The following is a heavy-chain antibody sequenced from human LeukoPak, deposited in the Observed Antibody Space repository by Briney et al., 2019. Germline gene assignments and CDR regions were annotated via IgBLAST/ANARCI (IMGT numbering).Heavy chain of an antibody. J-gene: IGHJ6*03. V-gene: IGHV4-34*01. Sequence: SETLSLTCAVYGGSFSGYYWSWIRQPPGKWLEWIGEINHSGSTNYNPPLKSRVTISVDTSKNQFSLKLSSVTAADTAVYYCARVRITMVRGVIMPYSRARSYYYYMDVWGKGTTVTVSS. CDR3: ARVRITMVRGVIMPYSRARSYYYYMDV. D-gene: IGHD3-10*01. CDR1: GGSFSGYY. CDR2: INHSGST.